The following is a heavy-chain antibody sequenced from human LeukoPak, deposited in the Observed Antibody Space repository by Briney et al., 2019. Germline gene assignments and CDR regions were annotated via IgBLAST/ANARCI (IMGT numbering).Heavy chain of an antibody. J-gene: IGHJ4*02. CDR2: IYISGTT. Sequence: SETLSLTCSVPGASINTHYWTWIRQPAGKGLEWIGRIYISGTTNYSPSLEGRVTMSVDTSKNQFSLNLISVTAADTAVYYCARALNPLPGTYYFDYWGQGTLVTVSS. D-gene: IGHD2-15*01. CDR3: ARALNPLPGTYYFDY. V-gene: IGHV4-4*07. CDR1: GASINTHY.